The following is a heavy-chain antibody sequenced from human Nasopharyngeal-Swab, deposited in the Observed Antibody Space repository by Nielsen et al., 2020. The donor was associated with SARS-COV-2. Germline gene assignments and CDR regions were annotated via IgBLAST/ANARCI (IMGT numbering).Heavy chain of an antibody. CDR1: GFSFDDYA. Sequence: GGSLRLSCAASGFSFDDYAMYWVRQPPGKGLAWASGISWNSDGVDYADSVKGRFTISRDNAKNSLYLQMNSLRAEDTAVYYCARDGLDYDFWSAYFMDVWGQGTTVTVSS. J-gene: IGHJ6*02. D-gene: IGHD3-3*01. CDR3: ARDGLDYDFWSAYFMDV. V-gene: IGHV3-9*01. CDR2: ISWNSDGV.